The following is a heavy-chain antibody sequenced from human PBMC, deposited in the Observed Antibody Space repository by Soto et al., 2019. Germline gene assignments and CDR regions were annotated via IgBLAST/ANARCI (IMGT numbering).Heavy chain of an antibody. D-gene: IGHD6-13*01. J-gene: IGHJ3*01. CDR3: ARGGTSGWLKGAYDV. Sequence: QVQRVQSGAEVKKPGSSVTVSCKASGGTLNKHAITWVRRAPGQGLEWLGGIIPMFGIPNYPQKFQGRGTITADDSTNTSHMELHSLTSDDTAVYYCARGGTSGWLKGAYDVWGQGTMVTVSS. CDR2: IIPMFGIP. CDR1: GGTLNKHA. V-gene: IGHV1-69*01.